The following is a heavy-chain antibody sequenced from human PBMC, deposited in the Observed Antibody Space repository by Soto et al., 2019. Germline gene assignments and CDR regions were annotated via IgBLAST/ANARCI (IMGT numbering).Heavy chain of an antibody. CDR1: GFTFSSYG. CDR3: ARESVHDYGDYVGAFDI. Sequence: PGGSLRLSCAASGFTFSSYGMHWVRQAPGKGLEWVAVIWYDGSNKYYADSVKGRFTISRDNSKNTLYLQMNSLRAEDTAVYYCARESVHDYGDYVGAFDIWGQGTMVTVS. D-gene: IGHD4-17*01. CDR2: IWYDGSNK. V-gene: IGHV3-33*01. J-gene: IGHJ3*02.